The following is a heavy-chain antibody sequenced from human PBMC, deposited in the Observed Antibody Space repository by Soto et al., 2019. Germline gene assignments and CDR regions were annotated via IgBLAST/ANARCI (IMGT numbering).Heavy chain of an antibody. V-gene: IGHV3-21*01. CDR3: AREGTIPVFQVI. CDR2: ISSSSSYI. D-gene: IGHD3-3*01. Sequence: EVQLVESGGGLVKPGGSLRLSCAASGFTFSSYSMNWVRQAPGKGLEWVSSISSSSSYIYYADSVKGRFTISRDNAKNSLYLQMNSLRAEDTAVYYCAREGTIPVFQVIWGQGTLVTVSS. CDR1: GFTFSSYS. J-gene: IGHJ4*02.